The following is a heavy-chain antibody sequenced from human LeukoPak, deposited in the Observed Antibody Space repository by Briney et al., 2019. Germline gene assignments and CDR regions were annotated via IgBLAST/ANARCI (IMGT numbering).Heavy chain of an antibody. D-gene: IGHD3-22*01. CDR2: ITGIGAGT. V-gene: IGHV3-23*01. CDR3: GKDRPNYYDSSGHYYRRNGDY. CDR1: GFTFSSYA. Sequence: PGGSLRLSCAAPGFTFSSYALSWVRRAPGKGREWVSPITGIGAGTYYAGSVKGRFTISRDNSENTLYLQMNSLRAEDTAVYYCGKDRPNYYDSSGHYYRRNGDYWGQGTQVTVSS. J-gene: IGHJ4*02.